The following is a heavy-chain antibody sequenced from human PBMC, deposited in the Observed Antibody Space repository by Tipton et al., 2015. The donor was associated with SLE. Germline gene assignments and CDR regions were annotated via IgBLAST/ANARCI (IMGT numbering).Heavy chain of an antibody. CDR2: IYHSGST. CDR3: AVYGYSSSWYYFDY. CDR1: GYSISSGYY. J-gene: IGHJ4*02. D-gene: IGHD6-13*01. V-gene: IGHV4-38-2*01. Sequence: TLSLTCAVSGYSISSGYYWGWIRQPPGKGLEWIGSIYHSGSTYYNPSLKSRVAISVDTSKNQLSLKLSSVTAADTAVYYCAVYGYSSSWYYFDYWGQRTLVTVSS.